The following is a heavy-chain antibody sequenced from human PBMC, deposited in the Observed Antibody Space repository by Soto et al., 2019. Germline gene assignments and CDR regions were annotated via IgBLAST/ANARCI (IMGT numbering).Heavy chain of an antibody. CDR2: IFYTGNT. V-gene: IGHV4-59*01. Sequence: SETLSLTCTVSGGSFSTFYWSWIRQSPGKGLEWIGYIFYTGNTNYNPSLKSRVTMSVDTSKDQFSLKLSSVTAADTAVYYCARGRRGYNYVDYGMDVWGRGTTVTVSS. CDR3: ARGRRGYNYVDYGMDV. CDR1: GGSFSTFY. J-gene: IGHJ6*02. D-gene: IGHD5-18*01.